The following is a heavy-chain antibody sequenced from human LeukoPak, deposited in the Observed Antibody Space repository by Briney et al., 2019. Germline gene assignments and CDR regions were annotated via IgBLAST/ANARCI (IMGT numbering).Heavy chain of an antibody. D-gene: IGHD5-12*01. Sequence: GGSLRLSCAASGFTFSRYEMNWVRQAPGKGLEWVSYISSSGSSIYYADSVKGRFTIFRDNAKKSLYLQMKSLRAEDTAVYYCARHEDMVATIRSFFDYWGQGTLVTVSS. CDR3: ARHEDMVATIRSFFDY. J-gene: IGHJ4*02. V-gene: IGHV3-48*03. CDR2: ISSSGSSI. CDR1: GFTFSRYE.